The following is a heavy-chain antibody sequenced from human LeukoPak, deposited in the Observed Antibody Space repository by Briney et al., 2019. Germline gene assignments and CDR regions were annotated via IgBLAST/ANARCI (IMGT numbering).Heavy chain of an antibody. CDR2: IYTSGST. CDR3: ASSSTVTSASAEYFQH. CDR1: GGSISSYY. D-gene: IGHD4-17*01. J-gene: IGHJ1*01. Sequence: PSETLSLTCTVSGGSISSYYWSWIRQPAGKGLEWIGRIYTSGSTNYNPSLKSRVTMSVDTSKNQFSLKLSSVTAADTAVYYCASSSTVTSASAEYFQHWGQGTLVTVSS. V-gene: IGHV4-4*07.